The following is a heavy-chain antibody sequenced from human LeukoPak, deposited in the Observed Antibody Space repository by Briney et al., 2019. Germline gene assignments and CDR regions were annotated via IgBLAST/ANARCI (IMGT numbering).Heavy chain of an antibody. CDR1: GFTFSSYA. J-gene: IGHJ6*02. Sequence: GGSLRLSCAASGFTFSSYAMSWVRQAPGKGLEWVSAISGSGGSTYYADSVKGRFTISRDNSKNTLYLQMNSLRAEDTAVYYCVRGPHYDSSGGQSVRDVWGQGTTVTVSS. CDR2: ISGSGGST. CDR3: VRGPHYDSSGGQSVRDV. D-gene: IGHD3-22*01. V-gene: IGHV3-23*01.